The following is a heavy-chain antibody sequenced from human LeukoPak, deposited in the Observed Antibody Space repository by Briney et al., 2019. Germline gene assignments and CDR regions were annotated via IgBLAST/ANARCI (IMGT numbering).Heavy chain of an antibody. Sequence: ASVKVSCKASGGTFSSYAISWVRQAPGQGLEWMGGIIPNSGGTNYAQKFQGRVTMTRDTSISTAYMELSRLRSDDTAVYYCARSRTVVTATPSGYWGQGTLVTVSS. CDR2: IIPNSGGT. J-gene: IGHJ4*02. CDR1: GGTFSSYA. CDR3: ARSRTVVTATPSGY. D-gene: IGHD2-21*02. V-gene: IGHV1-2*02.